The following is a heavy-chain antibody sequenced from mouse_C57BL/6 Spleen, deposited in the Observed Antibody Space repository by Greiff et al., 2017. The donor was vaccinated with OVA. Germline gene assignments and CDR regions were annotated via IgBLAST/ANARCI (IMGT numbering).Heavy chain of an antibody. V-gene: IGHV3-1*01. Sequence: EVKLVESGPGMVKPSQSLSLTCTVTGYSITSGYDWHWIRHFPGNKLEWMGYISYSGSTNYNPSLKSRISITHDPSKNHLFLKLNSVTTEDTATDYGARGSKDGYYFDDWGQGTTLTVSS. CDR2: ISYSGST. CDR1: GYSITSGYD. J-gene: IGHJ2*01. CDR3: ARGSKDGYYFDD. D-gene: IGHD1-3*01.